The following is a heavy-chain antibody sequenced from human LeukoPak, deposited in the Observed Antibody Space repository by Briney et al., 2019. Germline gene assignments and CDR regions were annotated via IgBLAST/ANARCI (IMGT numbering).Heavy chain of an antibody. J-gene: IGHJ4*02. CDR2: ISWNSGSI. CDR3: AQPYDYVWGSYRSFDY. CDR1: GFTFDDYA. D-gene: IGHD3-16*02. V-gene: IGHV3-9*01. Sequence: GRSLRLSCAASGFTFDDYAMHWVRQAPGKGLEWVSGISWNSGSIGYADSVKGRFTISRDNSKNTLYLQMNSLRAEDTAVYYCAQPYDYVWGSYRSFDYWGQGTLVTVSS.